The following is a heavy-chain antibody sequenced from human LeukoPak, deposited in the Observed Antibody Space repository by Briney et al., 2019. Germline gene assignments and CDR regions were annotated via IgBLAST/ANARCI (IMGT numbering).Heavy chain of an antibody. CDR2: IRSRANTYAT. CDR3: TRLGLEQQVGIDY. V-gene: IGHV3-73*01. Sequence: PGGSLRLSCAASGFTFSGSAMHWVRPAPGKGLGWVGRIRSRANTYATGYAVSVKGRFTISRDDSKNTAYLQMNSLKTEDTAVYYCTRLGLEQQVGIDYWGQGTLVTVSS. J-gene: IGHJ4*02. D-gene: IGHD6-13*01. CDR1: GFTFSGSA.